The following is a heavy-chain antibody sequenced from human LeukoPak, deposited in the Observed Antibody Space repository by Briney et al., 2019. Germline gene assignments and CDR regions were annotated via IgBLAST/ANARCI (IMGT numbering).Heavy chain of an antibody. Sequence: ASVKVPCKASGYTFTSNYMHWVRQAPGQGLEWMGIIDPSGGSTSYAQKFQGRVTMTRDTSTSTVYMELSSLRSKDTAVYYCARDNTTTGPFDYWGQGTLVTVSS. V-gene: IGHV1-46*01. CDR2: IDPSGGST. D-gene: IGHD1-1*01. CDR3: ARDNTTTGPFDY. J-gene: IGHJ4*02. CDR1: GYTFTSNY.